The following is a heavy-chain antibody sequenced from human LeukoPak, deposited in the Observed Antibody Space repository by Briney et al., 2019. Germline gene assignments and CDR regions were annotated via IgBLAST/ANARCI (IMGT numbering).Heavy chain of an antibody. Sequence: SVTVSCKASGGTFSSYAISWVRQAPGQGLEWMGGIIPIFGTASYAQKFQGRVTITADESTSTAYMELSSLRSEDTAVYYCARLIAYCGGDCYSPGWFDPWGQGTLVTVSS. CDR1: GGTFSSYA. J-gene: IGHJ5*02. CDR2: IIPIFGTA. CDR3: ARLIAYCGGDCYSPGWFDP. D-gene: IGHD2-21*02. V-gene: IGHV1-69*13.